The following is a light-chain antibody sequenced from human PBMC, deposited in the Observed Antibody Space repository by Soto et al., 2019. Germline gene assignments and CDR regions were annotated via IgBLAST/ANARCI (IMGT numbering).Light chain of an antibody. CDR2: DVT. CDR3: CSYTTSNTRQIV. V-gene: IGLV2-14*01. Sequence: QSVLTQPASVSGSPGQSITISCTGNNSDIGGYNYVSWYQQQPGKAPKFMIYDVTNRPSGVSNLFSGSKSGNTASLTISGLQAEDEADYYCCSYTTSNTRQIVFGTGTKVTVL. J-gene: IGLJ1*01. CDR1: NSDIGGYNY.